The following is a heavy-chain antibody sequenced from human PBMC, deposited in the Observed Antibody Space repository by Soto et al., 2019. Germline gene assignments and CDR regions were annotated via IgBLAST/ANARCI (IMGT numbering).Heavy chain of an antibody. CDR1: GFTFSNYV. J-gene: IGHJ3*02. CDR3: ARVEMATIKGNAFDI. CDR2: ISGGGSST. V-gene: IGHV3-23*01. Sequence: GGSLRLSCTASGFTFSNYVMAWVRQAPGRGLEWVSAISGGGSSTFYADSVKGRFIISRDNSKNTVHLQLDSLRAEDTAVYYCARVEMATIKGNAFDIWGQGTMVT. D-gene: IGHD5-12*01.